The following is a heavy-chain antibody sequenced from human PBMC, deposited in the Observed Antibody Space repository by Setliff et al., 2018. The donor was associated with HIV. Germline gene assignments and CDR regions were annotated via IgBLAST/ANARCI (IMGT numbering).Heavy chain of an antibody. V-gene: IGHV4-59*08. CDR2: IHYSGAT. Sequence: SETLSLTCTVSGGSISSHYWIWIRQPPGKGLEWIGYIHYSGATNYNPSLKSRVTISLDTSRTQFSLRLSSVTAADTAVYYCARHSPNVGVRGDAFDIWGQGTVVTVSS. J-gene: IGHJ3*02. CDR1: GGSISSHY. CDR3: ARHSPNVGVRGDAFDI. D-gene: IGHD2-8*01.